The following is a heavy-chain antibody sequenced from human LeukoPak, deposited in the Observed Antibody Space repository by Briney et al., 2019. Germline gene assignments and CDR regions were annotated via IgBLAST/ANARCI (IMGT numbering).Heavy chain of an antibody. V-gene: IGHV3-66*02. Sequence: GGSLRLSCAASGFTVSSNYMSWVRQAPGKGLEWVSVIYSGGSTYYADSVKGRFTISRDNSKNTLYLQMNSLRAEDTAMYYCVRGSGYYYYYYYMDVWGKGTTVTVSS. CDR1: GFTVSSNY. CDR2: IYSGGST. D-gene: IGHD3-3*01. J-gene: IGHJ6*03. CDR3: VRGSGYYYYYYYMDV.